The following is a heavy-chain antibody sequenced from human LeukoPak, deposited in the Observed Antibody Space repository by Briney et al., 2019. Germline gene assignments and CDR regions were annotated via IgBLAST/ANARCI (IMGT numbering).Heavy chain of an antibody. CDR3: ARDGAVVVPAAIRGQYYYYGMDV. D-gene: IGHD2-2*02. V-gene: IGHV3-21*01. J-gene: IGHJ6*02. CDR1: EFTFSSYS. Sequence: GGSLRLSCAASEFTFSSYSMNWVRQAPGKGLEWVSSISSSSSYIYYADSVKGRFTISRDNAKNSLYLQMNSLRAEDTAVYYCARDGAVVVPAAIRGQYYYYGMDVWGQGTTVTVSS. CDR2: ISSSSSYI.